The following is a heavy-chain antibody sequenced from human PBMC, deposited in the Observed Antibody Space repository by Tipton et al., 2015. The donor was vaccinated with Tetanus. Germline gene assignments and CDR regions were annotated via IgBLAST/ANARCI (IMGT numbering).Heavy chain of an antibody. J-gene: IGHJ3*02. V-gene: IGHV1-2*02. CDR1: GYTFTGYY. CDR2: IKPHRGGT. D-gene: IGHD3-22*01. Sequence: QMVQSGAEVKKPGASVKVFCKASGYTFTGYYMHWVRQAPGQALEWLGWIKPHRGGTNYTQKFQGRVTMTRDTSISTAYMELSRLRSDDTAVYYCAREGGAGLVVVIKAFDIWGQGTMVTVSS. CDR3: AREGGAGLVVVIKAFDI.